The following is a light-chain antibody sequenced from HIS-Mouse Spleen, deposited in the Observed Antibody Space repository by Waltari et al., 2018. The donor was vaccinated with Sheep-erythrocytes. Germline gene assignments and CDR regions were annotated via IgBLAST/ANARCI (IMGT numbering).Light chain of an antibody. V-gene: IGLV2-11*01. CDR3: CSYAGSYNHV. CDR2: DVS. J-gene: IGLJ1*01. CDR1: SSDVGGYNY. Sequence: QSALTQPRSVSGSPGQSVTISCTGTSSDVGGYNYLSWYQQHPGKAPKLMIYDVSKRPSGVPDRFSGSKSGNTACLTISGLQAEDEADYYCCSYAGSYNHVFATGTKVTVL.